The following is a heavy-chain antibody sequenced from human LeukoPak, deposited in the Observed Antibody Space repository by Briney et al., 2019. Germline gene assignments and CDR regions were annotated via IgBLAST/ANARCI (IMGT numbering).Heavy chain of an antibody. Sequence: PGGSVRLSCAASGFTFSSYSMNWVRQAPGKGLEWVSSISSSSSYIYYADSVKGRFTISRDNAKNSLYLQINSLRAEDTAVYYCSRDIVSFYDFVYWDQGTMVTVSS. CDR2: ISSSSSYI. CDR1: GFTFSSYS. D-gene: IGHD5/OR15-5a*01. J-gene: IGHJ4*02. V-gene: IGHV3-21*01. CDR3: SRDIVSFYDFVY.